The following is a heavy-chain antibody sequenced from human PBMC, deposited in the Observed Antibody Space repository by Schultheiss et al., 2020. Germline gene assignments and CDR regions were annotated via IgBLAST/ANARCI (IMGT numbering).Heavy chain of an antibody. J-gene: IGHJ3*02. CDR3: ARGMYSSFDTDAFDI. CDR1: GFTFSSYS. V-gene: IGHV3-21*01. D-gene: IGHD6-6*01. Sequence: GGSLRLSCAASGFTFSSYSMNWVRQAPGKGLEWVSSISSSSSYIYYADSVKGRFTISRDNAKNSLYLQMNSLRAEDTAVYYCARGMYSSFDTDAFDIWGQGTMVTVSS. CDR2: ISSSSSYI.